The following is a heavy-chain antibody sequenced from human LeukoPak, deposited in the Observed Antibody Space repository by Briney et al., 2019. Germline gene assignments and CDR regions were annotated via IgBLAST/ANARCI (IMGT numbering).Heavy chain of an antibody. CDR3: ARVLGDHLDY. D-gene: IGHD4-17*01. V-gene: IGHV4-59*12. J-gene: IGHJ4*02. CDR2: IYYSGST. Sequence: PGGSLRLSCAASGFTFSSYEMNWVRQAPGKGLEWIGYIYYSGSTYYNPSLKSRVTISVDTSKNQFSLKLSSVTAADTAVYYCARVLGDHLDYWGQGTLVTVSS. CDR1: GFTFSSYE.